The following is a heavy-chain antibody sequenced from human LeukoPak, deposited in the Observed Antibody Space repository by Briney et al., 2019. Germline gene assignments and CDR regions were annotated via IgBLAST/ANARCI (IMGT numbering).Heavy chain of an antibody. CDR3: GVASRGYYDSGSGY. Sequence: GGSLRLSCAASGFTFSSYSMNWVRQAPGKGLEWVSSISSSSSYICYADSVKGRFTISRDNAKNSLYLQMNSLRAEDTAVYYCGVASRGYYDSGSGYWGQGTLVTVSS. J-gene: IGHJ4*02. CDR2: ISSSSSYI. D-gene: IGHD3-10*01. V-gene: IGHV3-21*01. CDR1: GFTFSSYS.